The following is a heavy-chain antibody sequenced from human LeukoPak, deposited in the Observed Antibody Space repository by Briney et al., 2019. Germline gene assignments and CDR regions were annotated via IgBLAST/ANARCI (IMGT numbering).Heavy chain of an antibody. J-gene: IGHJ4*02. CDR3: ARGVVIAPQTFDY. CDR2: IYYSGST. Sequence: SETLSLTCTVSGGSISSGSYYWSWIRQPAGKGLEWIGYIYYSGSTNYNPSLKSRVTISVDTSKNQFSLKLSSVTAADTAVYYCARGVVIAPQTFDYWGQGTLVTVSS. CDR1: GGSISSGSYY. V-gene: IGHV4-61*10. D-gene: IGHD2-21*01.